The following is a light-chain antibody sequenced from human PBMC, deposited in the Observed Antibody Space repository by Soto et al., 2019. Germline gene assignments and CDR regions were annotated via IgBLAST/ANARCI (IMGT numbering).Light chain of an antibody. CDR3: QHYQSGHPIT. V-gene: IGKV1-27*01. CDR1: QDISNY. J-gene: IGKJ5*01. Sequence: DIQMTQSPSSLSASVGDRITITCRASQDISNYLAWYQQKPGKVPKLLISGASTLQSGVPSRFSGSGSGTDFTLTISSLQSEDFALYYCQHYQSGHPITFGQGTRLEI. CDR2: GAS.